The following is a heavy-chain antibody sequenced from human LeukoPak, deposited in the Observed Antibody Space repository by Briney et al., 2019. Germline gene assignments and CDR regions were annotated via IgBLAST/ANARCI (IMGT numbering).Heavy chain of an antibody. D-gene: IGHD5-18*01. CDR1: GGSISSYY. CDR2: IYYSGST. V-gene: IGHV4-59*01. CDR3: ARDRYIYGSDDRWFDP. Sequence: PSETLSLTCTVSGGSISSYYWSWIRQPPGKGLGWIGYIYYSGSTNYNPSLKSRVTISVDTSKNQFSLKLSSVTAADTAVYYCARDRYIYGSDDRWFDPWGQGTLVTVSS. J-gene: IGHJ5*02.